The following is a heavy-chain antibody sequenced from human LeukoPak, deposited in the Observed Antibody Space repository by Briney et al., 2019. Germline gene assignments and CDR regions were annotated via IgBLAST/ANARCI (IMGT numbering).Heavy chain of an antibody. CDR1: GYTFTSYD. D-gene: IGHD6-6*01. CDR2: MNPNSGNT. V-gene: IGHV1-8*01. J-gene: IGHJ6*03. CDR3: ARSLGSSSLPPTYYYYYMDV. Sequence: GASVKVSCKASGYTFTSYDINWVRQATGQGLEWMGWMNPNSGNTGYAQKFQGRVTMTRNTSMSTAYMELSSLRSDDTAVYYCARSLGSSSLPPTYYYYYMDVWGKGTTVTVSS.